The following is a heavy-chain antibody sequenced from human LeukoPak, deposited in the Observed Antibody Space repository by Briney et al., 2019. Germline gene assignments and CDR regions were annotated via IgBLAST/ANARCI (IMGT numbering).Heavy chain of an antibody. Sequence: SETLSLTCTVSGYSISSSSYYWGWIRQPPGKGLEWIGSIYYSGSTYYNPSLKSRVTISVDTSKNQFFLKLSSVTAADTAVYYCARVVVVAATNTAVPSLIDYWGQGTLVTVSS. J-gene: IGHJ4*02. CDR3: ARVVVVAATNTAVPSLIDY. V-gene: IGHV4-39*01. D-gene: IGHD2-15*01. CDR2: IYYSGST. CDR1: GYSISSSSYY.